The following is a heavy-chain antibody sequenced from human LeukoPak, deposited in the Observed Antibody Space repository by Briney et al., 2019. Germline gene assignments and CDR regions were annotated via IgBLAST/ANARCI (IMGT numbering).Heavy chain of an antibody. J-gene: IGHJ4*02. D-gene: IGHD3-22*01. Sequence: GGSLRLSCAASGFTFSSYGMHWVRQAPGKGLEWVAVIWYDGSNKYYADSVKGRFTISRDNSKNTLYLQMSSLRAEDTAVYYCARDNDSSGYSTGPVDYWGQGTLVTASS. CDR3: ARDNDSSGYSTGPVDY. CDR2: IWYDGSNK. V-gene: IGHV3-33*01. CDR1: GFTFSSYG.